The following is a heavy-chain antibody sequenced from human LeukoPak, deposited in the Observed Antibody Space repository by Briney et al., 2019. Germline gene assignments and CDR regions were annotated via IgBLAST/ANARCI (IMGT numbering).Heavy chain of an antibody. CDR3: ARARKDTIFGVVIRDDAFDI. J-gene: IGHJ3*02. D-gene: IGHD3-3*01. Sequence: GGSLRLSCAASGFTFDDYGMSWVRQAPGKGLEWVSGINWNGGSTGYADSVKGRFTISRDNAKNSLYLQMNSLRAEDTALYYCARARKDTIFGVVIRDDAFDIWGQGTMVTVSS. V-gene: IGHV3-20*04. CDR1: GFTFDDYG. CDR2: INWNGGST.